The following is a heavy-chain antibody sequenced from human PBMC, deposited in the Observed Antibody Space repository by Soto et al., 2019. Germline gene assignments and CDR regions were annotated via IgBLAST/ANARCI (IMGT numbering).Heavy chain of an antibody. J-gene: IGHJ5*02. CDR2: ISAYNGNT. CDR1: GYTFTSYG. V-gene: IGHV1-18*01. D-gene: IGHD5-18*01. Sequence: ASVKVSCKASGYTFTSYGVSWVRQAPGQGLEWMGWISAYNGNTNYAQKLQGRVTMTTDTSTSTAYVELRSLRSDDTAVYYCARVRIQLWLLAPENWFDPWGQGTLVTVSS. CDR3: ARVRIQLWLLAPENWFDP.